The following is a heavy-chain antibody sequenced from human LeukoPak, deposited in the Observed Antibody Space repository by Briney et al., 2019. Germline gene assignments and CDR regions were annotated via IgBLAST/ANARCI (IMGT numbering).Heavy chain of an antibody. CDR3: ARRFRTGGDLHHDAYDV. D-gene: IGHD3-16*01. Sequence: SETLSLTCSASGGSISDYFWGWIRQPPGKGLEWIGYVYYIGKPTCSPSLESRVSISVDTSKNQFSLELTSVTAADTAVYYCARRFRTGGDLHHDAYDVWGQGTVVTVSS. J-gene: IGHJ3*01. V-gene: IGHV4-59*12. CDR1: GGSISDYF. CDR2: VYYIGKP.